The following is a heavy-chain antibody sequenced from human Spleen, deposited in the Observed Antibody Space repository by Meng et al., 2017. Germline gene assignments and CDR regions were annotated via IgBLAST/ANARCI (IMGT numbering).Heavy chain of an antibody. V-gene: IGHV3-11*01. D-gene: IGHD3-9*01. CDR1: GFTFSDYY. Sequence: GESLKISCAASGFTFSDYYMSWIRQAPGKGLEWVSHISSIGSTIYYADSVKGRFTISRDNAKNSLYLQMNSLRAENTAVYYCAREGRSEYDILTGYYRYGKDVWGQGTMVTVSS. CDR3: AREGRSEYDILTGYYRYGKDV. J-gene: IGHJ6*02. CDR2: ISSIGSTI.